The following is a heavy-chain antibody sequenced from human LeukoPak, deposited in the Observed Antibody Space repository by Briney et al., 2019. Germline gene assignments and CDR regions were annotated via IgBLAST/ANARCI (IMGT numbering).Heavy chain of an antibody. J-gene: IGHJ6*03. CDR3: ARQVAGSRYYYYYIDV. CDR2: SYYSGST. Sequence: PSETLSLTCTVSGGSISSSSYYWGWIRQPPGKGLEWIGSSYYSGSTYYNPSRNSRVTLSVATSKNQFSLKLNSVTAADTAVYYCARQVAGSRYYYYYIDVWGKGTTVTISS. CDR1: GGSISSSSYY. D-gene: IGHD6-19*01. V-gene: IGHV4-39*01.